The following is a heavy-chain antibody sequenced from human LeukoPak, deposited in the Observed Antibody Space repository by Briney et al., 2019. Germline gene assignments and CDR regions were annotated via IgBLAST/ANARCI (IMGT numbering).Heavy chain of an antibody. CDR3: ARHGFGEYYLDY. J-gene: IGHJ4*02. V-gene: IGHV4-61*01. D-gene: IGHD3-10*01. Sequence: SQTPSLTCTVSGGSITSGSYYWSWIRQPPGKGLEWIGYIYYSGSTNYNPSLKRRVTISVDTSKNQFSLKLSSVTAADTAVYYCARHGFGEYYLDYWGQGTLVTVSS. CDR1: GGSITSGSYY. CDR2: IYYSGST.